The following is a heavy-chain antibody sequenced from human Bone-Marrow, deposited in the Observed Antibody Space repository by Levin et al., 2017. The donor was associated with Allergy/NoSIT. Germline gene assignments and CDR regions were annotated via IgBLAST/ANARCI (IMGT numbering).Heavy chain of an antibody. CDR2: ISGSGTIT. Sequence: LSLTCAASGFTFSSYAMSWVRQAPGKGLEWVSSISGSGTITHYAESVKGRFTISRDISKNMLRLQMNSLRAEDTAIYFCAKEGLAVAGYYFDSWGQGTLVTVSS. J-gene: IGHJ4*02. V-gene: IGHV3-23*01. D-gene: IGHD6-19*01. CDR3: AKEGLAVAGYYFDS. CDR1: GFTFSSYA.